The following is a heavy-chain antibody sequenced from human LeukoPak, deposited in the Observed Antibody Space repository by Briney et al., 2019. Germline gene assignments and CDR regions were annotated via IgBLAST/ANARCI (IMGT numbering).Heavy chain of an antibody. J-gene: IGHJ4*02. CDR1: QFTFSNYA. Sequence: GGSLRLSCAASQFTFSNYAFHWVRQAPGKGLEWVALITYDGGKKDYADSVKGRFTISRDNSRDTLYLQMNSLTVDDTAVYYCVRNRNLKMTSTGILGNWGLGTLVIVSS. D-gene: IGHD3-3*02. V-gene: IGHV3-30*04. CDR3: VRNRNLKMTSTGILGN. CDR2: ITYDGGKK.